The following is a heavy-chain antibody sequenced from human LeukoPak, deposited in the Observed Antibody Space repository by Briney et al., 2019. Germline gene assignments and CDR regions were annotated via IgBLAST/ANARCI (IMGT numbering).Heavy chain of an antibody. J-gene: IGHJ3*02. Sequence: GASVKVSCKASGYTFTSYYMHWVRQAPGQGLEWMGIINPSGGSTSYAQKFQGRVTMTRDTSTSTVYMELSSLRSVDTAVYYCARDGEFRYCSSTSCHAPYYYGSGSSAFDIWGQGTMVTVSS. CDR2: INPSGGST. V-gene: IGHV1-46*01. CDR1: GYTFTSYY. CDR3: ARDGEFRYCSSTSCHAPYYYGSGSSAFDI. D-gene: IGHD2-2*01.